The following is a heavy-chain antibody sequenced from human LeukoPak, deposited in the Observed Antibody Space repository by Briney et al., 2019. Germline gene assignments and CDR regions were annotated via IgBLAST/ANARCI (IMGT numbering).Heavy chain of an antibody. CDR1: GFTFSDAW. CDR3: TTATMIRGVSDY. J-gene: IGHJ4*02. V-gene: IGHV3-15*01. CDR2: IKSKTDGAAT. Sequence: GGSLRLSCADSGFTFSDAWMRWVRQAPGRGLEWVGRIKSKTDGAATDYAAPMKGRFTISRDDSKNTLFLQMNSLRTEDTAVYYCTTATMIRGVSDYWGQGTLVTVSS. D-gene: IGHD3-10*01.